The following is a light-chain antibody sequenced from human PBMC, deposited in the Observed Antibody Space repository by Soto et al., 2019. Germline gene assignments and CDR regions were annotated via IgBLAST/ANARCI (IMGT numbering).Light chain of an antibody. CDR1: QSVGSK. J-gene: IGKJ2*01. Sequence: EVVMTQSPATLSLSPGERATFSCKSSQSVGSKLAWYQQKTGQAPRLLIYGATTRATGVPARLSGGGSGTEFTLSISSLQSEDSAVYFCQQYDAPVTFGQGTKLDIK. V-gene: IGKV3-15*01. CDR3: QQYDAPVT. CDR2: GAT.